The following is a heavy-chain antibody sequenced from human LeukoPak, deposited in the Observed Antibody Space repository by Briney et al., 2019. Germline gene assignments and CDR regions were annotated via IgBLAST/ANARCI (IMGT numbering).Heavy chain of an antibody. V-gene: IGHV1-2*02. D-gene: IGHD1-26*01. CDR2: INPNSGGT. J-gene: IGHJ4*02. CDR1: GYTFTDYY. CDR3: AREGPIVGATHLVDY. Sequence: GASVKVSCKASGYTFTDYYMHWVRQAPGQGLEWMGWINPNSGGTNYAQKFQGRFTMTRDTSISTAYMELSRLRSDDTAVYYCAREGPIVGATHLVDYWGQGTLVTVSS.